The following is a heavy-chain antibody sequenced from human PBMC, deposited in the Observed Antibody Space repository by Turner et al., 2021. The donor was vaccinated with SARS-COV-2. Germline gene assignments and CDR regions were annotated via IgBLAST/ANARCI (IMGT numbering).Heavy chain of an antibody. Sequence: EVQLVESGGGLIQPGGSLRLSCAASGFTVSSNYMSWVRQAPGKGLEWVSVIYSGGSTFYADSVKGRFTISRDNSKNTLYLQMNSLRAEDTAVYYCARGIKGVLMSGSYYYYGMDVWGQGTTVTVSS. CDR3: ARGIKGVLMSGSYYYYGMDV. CDR1: GFTVSSNY. CDR2: IYSGGST. V-gene: IGHV3-53*01. D-gene: IGHD1-26*01. J-gene: IGHJ6*02.